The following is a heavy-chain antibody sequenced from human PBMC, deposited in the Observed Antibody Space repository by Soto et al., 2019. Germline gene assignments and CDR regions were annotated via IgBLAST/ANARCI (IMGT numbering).Heavy chain of an antibody. J-gene: IGHJ4*02. Sequence: GGSLRLSCAASGFTFSSYEMNWVRQAPGKGLEWVSYISSSGSTIYYAESVKGRFTISRDNAKNSLYLQMNSLRAEDTAVYYCARDRDYYDSSGYCDYWGQGTLVTVSS. CDR1: GFTFSSYE. CDR3: ARDRDYYDSSGYCDY. D-gene: IGHD3-22*01. V-gene: IGHV3-48*03. CDR2: ISSSGSTI.